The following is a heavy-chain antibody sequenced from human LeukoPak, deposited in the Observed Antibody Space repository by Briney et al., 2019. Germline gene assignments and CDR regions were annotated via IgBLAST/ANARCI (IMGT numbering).Heavy chain of an antibody. V-gene: IGHV1-18*01. Sequence: ASVKVSCKASGYTFTSYGISWVRQAPGQGLEWMGWISAYSGNTNYAQKLQGRVTMTTDTSTSTAYMELRSLRSDDTAVYYCARHYDFWSGYLAFDYWGQGTLVTVSS. CDR1: GYTFTSYG. CDR2: ISAYSGNT. D-gene: IGHD3-3*01. J-gene: IGHJ4*02. CDR3: ARHYDFWSGYLAFDY.